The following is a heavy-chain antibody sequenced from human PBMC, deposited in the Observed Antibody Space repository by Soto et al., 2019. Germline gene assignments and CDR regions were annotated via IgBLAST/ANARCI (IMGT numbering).Heavy chain of an antibody. Sequence: PGESLKISCKGSGYSFTSYWIGWVRQMPGKGLEWMGIIYPGDSDTRYSPSFQGQVTISADKSISTAYLQWSSLKASDTAMYYCASRDCSSTSCYGYYGMDVWGQGTTVTVYS. CDR1: GYSFTSYW. D-gene: IGHD2-2*01. J-gene: IGHJ6*02. V-gene: IGHV5-51*01. CDR2: IYPGDSDT. CDR3: ASRDCSSTSCYGYYGMDV.